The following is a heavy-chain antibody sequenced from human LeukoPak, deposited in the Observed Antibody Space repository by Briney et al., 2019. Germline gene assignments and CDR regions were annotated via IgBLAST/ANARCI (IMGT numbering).Heavy chain of an antibody. V-gene: IGHV1-46*01. D-gene: IGHD6-6*01. CDR2: INPRGGST. Sequence: ASVKVSCKASRYIFTDYYMYWVRQAPGQGLEWMGVINPRGGSTTYAQKFQGRVTMTRDTSTSTFYMVLSSLKSEDTAIYYCARAGGSRSPFDYWGQGTLVTVSS. CDR1: RYIFTDYY. CDR3: ARAGGSRSPFDY. J-gene: IGHJ4*02.